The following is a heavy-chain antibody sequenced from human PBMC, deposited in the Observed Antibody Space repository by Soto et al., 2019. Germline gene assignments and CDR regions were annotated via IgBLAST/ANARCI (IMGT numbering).Heavy chain of an antibody. CDR1: GGSISSYY. J-gene: IGHJ6*03. Sequence: ETLSLTCTASGGSISSYYWSWIRQPPGKGLEWIGYIYYSGSTNYNPSLKSRVTISVDTSKNQFSLKLSSVTAADTAVYYCARDASGYDSTDYYYYYMDVWGKGTTVTVSS. D-gene: IGHD5-12*01. V-gene: IGHV4-59*12. CDR3: ARDASGYDSTDYYYYYMDV. CDR2: IYYSGST.